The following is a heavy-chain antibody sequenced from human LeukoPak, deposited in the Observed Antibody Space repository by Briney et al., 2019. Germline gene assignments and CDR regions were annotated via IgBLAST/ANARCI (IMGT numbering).Heavy chain of an antibody. Sequence: SETLSLTCAVYGGSFSDYYWSWIRQPPGKGLEWIGEINHSGSTNYNPSLKSRVTISVDTSKNQFSLKLSSVTAADTATYYCARVCIAVAGTLNYYPYMDVWGKGTTVTVSS. D-gene: IGHD6-19*01. CDR1: GGSFSDYY. V-gene: IGHV4-34*01. CDR3: ARVCIAVAGTLNYYPYMDV. CDR2: INHSGST. J-gene: IGHJ6*03.